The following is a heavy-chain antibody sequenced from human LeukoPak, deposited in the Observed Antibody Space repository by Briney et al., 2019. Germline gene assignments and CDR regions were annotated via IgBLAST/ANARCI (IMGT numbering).Heavy chain of an antibody. Sequence: GASVKVSCKASGYTFTGYYMHWVRQAPGQELEWMGWINPNSGGTNYAQKFQGRVTMTRDTSISTAYMELSRLRSDDTAVYYCARDGQWLWGVDYYYGMDVWGQGTTVTVSS. V-gene: IGHV1-2*02. CDR2: INPNSGGT. D-gene: IGHD6-19*01. CDR1: GYTFTGYY. J-gene: IGHJ6*02. CDR3: ARDGQWLWGVDYYYGMDV.